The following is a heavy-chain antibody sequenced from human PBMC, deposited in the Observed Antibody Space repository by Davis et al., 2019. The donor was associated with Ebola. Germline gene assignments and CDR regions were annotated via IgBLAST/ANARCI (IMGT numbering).Heavy chain of an antibody. V-gene: IGHV3-48*02. Sequence: GGSLRLSCAASGFTFSSYSMNCVRQAPGKGLEWVSYISSSSSTIYYADSVKGRFTISRDNAKNSLYLQMNSLRDEDTAVYYCARDRYYYGSGSYGDWGQGTLVTVSS. CDR3: ARDRYYYGSGSYGD. D-gene: IGHD3-10*01. J-gene: IGHJ4*02. CDR1: GFTFSSYS. CDR2: ISSSSSTI.